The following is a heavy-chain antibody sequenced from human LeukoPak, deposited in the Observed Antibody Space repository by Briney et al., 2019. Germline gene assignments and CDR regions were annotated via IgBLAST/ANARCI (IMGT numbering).Heavy chain of an antibody. CDR1: GFTVSSNY. Sequence: EGSLRLSCAASGFTVSSNYMSWVRQAPGKGLEWVSVIYSGGSTYYADSVKGRFTISRDNAKNSLYLQMNSLRAEDTAVYYCARGEYGSGSYHIDYWGQGTLVTVSS. V-gene: IGHV3-53*01. CDR2: IYSGGST. J-gene: IGHJ4*02. CDR3: ARGEYGSGSYHIDY. D-gene: IGHD3-10*01.